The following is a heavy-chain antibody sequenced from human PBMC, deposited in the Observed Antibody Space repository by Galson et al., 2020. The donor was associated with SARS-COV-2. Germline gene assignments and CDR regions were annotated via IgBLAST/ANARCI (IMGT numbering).Heavy chain of an antibody. D-gene: IGHD5-18*01. CDR2: MNPKSGNT. Sequence: ASVKVSCKASGYTFTNYDINWVRQATGEGLEWMGWMNPKSGNTGYVQKFQGRVTMTGDTSTSTAYMELSSLRSEDTGVYYCARVWEPGFSYGKWLDPWGQGTLVTVSS. CDR3: ARVWEPGFSYGKWLDP. CDR1: GYTFTNYD. J-gene: IGHJ5*02. V-gene: IGHV1-8*01.